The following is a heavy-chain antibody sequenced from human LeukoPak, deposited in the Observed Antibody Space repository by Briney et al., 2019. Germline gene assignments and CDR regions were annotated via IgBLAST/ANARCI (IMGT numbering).Heavy chain of an antibody. V-gene: IGHV4-4*09. CDR1: GGSFSSYY. CDR2: IYSSGST. Sequence: SETLSLTCAVYGGSFSSYYWSWIRQPPGKGLEWIGYIYSSGSTNYNPSLKSRVTISVDTSKKQFSLKLSSVTAADTALYYCARDSGDYFDYWGQGTLVTVSS. D-gene: IGHD2-15*01. J-gene: IGHJ4*02. CDR3: ARDSGDYFDY.